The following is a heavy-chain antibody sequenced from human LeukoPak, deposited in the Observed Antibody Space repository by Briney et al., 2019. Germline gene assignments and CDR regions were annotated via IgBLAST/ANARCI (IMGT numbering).Heavy chain of an antibody. J-gene: IGHJ4*02. V-gene: IGHV3-9*01. CDR1: GFTFDDYA. D-gene: IGHD3-10*01. CDR3: AKDSHYGSGSYYDY. CDR2: ISWNSGSI. Sequence: PGGSLRLSCAASGFTFDDYAMHWVRQAPGKGLEWVSGISWNSGSIGYADSVKGRFTISRDNAKSSLYLQMNSLRAEDTALYYCAKDSHYGSGSYYDYWGQGTLVTVSS.